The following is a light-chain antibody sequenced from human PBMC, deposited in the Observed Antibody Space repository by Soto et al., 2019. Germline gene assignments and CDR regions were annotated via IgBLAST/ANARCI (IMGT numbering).Light chain of an antibody. Sequence: QPVLTQSSSASASLGSSVKLTCTLSSGHSSYIIAWHQQQPGKAPRYLMKLEGSGSYNKGSGVPDRFSGSSSGADRYLTISTLQFEDEADYYCETWDSNTHTVFGGETKLTVL. CDR1: SGHSSYI. V-gene: IGLV4-60*02. CDR3: ETWDSNTHTV. CDR2: LEGSGSY. J-gene: IGLJ3*02.